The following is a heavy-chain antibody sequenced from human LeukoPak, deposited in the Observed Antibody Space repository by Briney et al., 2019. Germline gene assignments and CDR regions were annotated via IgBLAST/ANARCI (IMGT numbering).Heavy chain of an antibody. CDR1: GGSISSSSYY. J-gene: IGHJ4*02. Sequence: PSETLSLTCTVSGGSISSSSYYWGWIRQPPGKGLEWIGSIYYSGSTYYNPSLKSRVTISVDTSKNQFSLKLSSVTAADTAVYYCAREGAAAGIPFDYWGQGTLVTVSS. CDR3: AREGAAAGIPFDY. CDR2: IYYSGST. V-gene: IGHV4-39*07. D-gene: IGHD6-13*01.